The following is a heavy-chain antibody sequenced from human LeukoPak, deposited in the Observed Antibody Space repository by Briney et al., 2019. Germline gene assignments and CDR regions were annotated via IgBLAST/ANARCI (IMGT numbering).Heavy chain of an antibody. Sequence: GGSLRLSCAASGFTFSSYSMNWVRQAPGKGLEWVSSISSSSSYIYYADSVKGRFTISRDNAKNSLYLQMNSLRAEDTAVYYCARPLLDWYFDLWGRGTLVTVSS. J-gene: IGHJ2*01. V-gene: IGHV3-21*01. CDR3: ARPLLDWYFDL. CDR1: GFTFSSYS. CDR2: ISSSSSYI.